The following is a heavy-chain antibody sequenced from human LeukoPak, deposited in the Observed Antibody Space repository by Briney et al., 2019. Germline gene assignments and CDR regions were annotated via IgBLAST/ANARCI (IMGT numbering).Heavy chain of an antibody. CDR1: GFTFSSHW. J-gene: IGHJ4*02. CDR3: ARSGPYHLPPRPIDY. V-gene: IGHV3-7*01. D-gene: IGHD2-2*01. CDR2: IKQDGGEQ. Sequence: GGSLRLSCAASGFTFSSHWMTWARQAPGKGLEWVANIKQDGGEQYYVDSVKGRFTISRDNAKNSLYLQMNSLRAEDTAIYYCARSGPYHLPPRPIDYWGQGTLVTVSS.